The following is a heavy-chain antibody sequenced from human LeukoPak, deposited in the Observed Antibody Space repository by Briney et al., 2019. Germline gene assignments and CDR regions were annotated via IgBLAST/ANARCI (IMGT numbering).Heavy chain of an antibody. Sequence: ASVKVSCKASGGTFSSYAISWVRQAPGQGLEWMGGIIPIFGTANYAQKFQGRVTITADESTSTAYMELSSLRSEDTAVYYCARGYDYVWGSRGNAFDIWGQGTMVTVSS. V-gene: IGHV1-69*13. J-gene: IGHJ3*02. CDR2: IIPIFGTA. D-gene: IGHD3-16*01. CDR3: ARGYDYVWGSRGNAFDI. CDR1: GGTFSSYA.